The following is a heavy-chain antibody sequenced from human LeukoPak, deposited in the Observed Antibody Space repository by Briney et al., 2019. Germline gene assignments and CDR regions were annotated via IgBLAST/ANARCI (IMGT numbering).Heavy chain of an antibody. CDR3: ARKRWLQPFDY. J-gene: IGHJ4*02. Sequence: SETLSLTCTVSGGSISSYYWSWIRQPPGKGLEWIGEINHSGSTNYNPSLKSRVTISVDTSKNQFSLKLSSVTAADTAVYYCARKRWLQPFDYWGQGTLVTVSS. CDR1: GGSISSYY. D-gene: IGHD5-24*01. V-gene: IGHV4-34*01. CDR2: INHSGST.